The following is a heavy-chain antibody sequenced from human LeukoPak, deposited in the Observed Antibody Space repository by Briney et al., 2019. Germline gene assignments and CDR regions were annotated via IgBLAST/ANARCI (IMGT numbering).Heavy chain of an antibody. CDR1: GFTFDDCG. CDR3: ARDLDYYDSSGYFPGY. CDR2: INWNGGST. J-gene: IGHJ4*02. Sequence: GGSLRLSGAASGFTFDDCGMSWVRQAPGKGLEWVSGINWNGGSTGYADSVKGRFTISRDNAKNSLYLQMNSLRAEDTALYYCARDLDYYDSSGYFPGYWGQGTLVTVSS. V-gene: IGHV3-20*04. D-gene: IGHD3-22*01.